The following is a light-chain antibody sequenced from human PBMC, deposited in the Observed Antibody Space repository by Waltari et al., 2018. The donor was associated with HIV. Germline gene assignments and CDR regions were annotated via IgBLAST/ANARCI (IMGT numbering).Light chain of an antibody. V-gene: IGKV4-1*01. J-gene: IGKJ1*01. CDR2: WAC. CDR1: QSVLYSSNNKNY. Sequence: DIVMTQSPDSLAVSLGERATINCKSSQSVLYSSNNKNYLAWYQQKPGQPPKLLIYWACARESGVPDRFSGSGSVTDFTLTISSLQAEDVAVYYCQQYYSTWTFGQGTKVEIK. CDR3: QQYYSTWT.